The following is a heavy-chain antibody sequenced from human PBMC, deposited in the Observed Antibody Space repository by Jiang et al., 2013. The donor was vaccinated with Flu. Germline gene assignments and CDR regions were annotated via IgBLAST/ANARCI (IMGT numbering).Heavy chain of an antibody. D-gene: IGHD1-14*01. V-gene: IGHV4-59*01. CDR1: GGSISSYY. J-gene: IGHJ4*02. Sequence: LLKPSETLSLTCTVSGGSISSYYWSWIRQPPGKGLEWIGYIYYSGSTNYNPSLKSRVTISVDTSKNQFSLKLSSVTAADTAVYYCASSVSRVTGTFDYWGQGTLVTVSS. CDR2: IYYSGST. CDR3: ASSVSRVTGTFDY.